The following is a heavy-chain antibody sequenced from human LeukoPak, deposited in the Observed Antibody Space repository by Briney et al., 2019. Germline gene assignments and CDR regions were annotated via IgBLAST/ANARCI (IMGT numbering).Heavy chain of an antibody. V-gene: IGHV5-51*01. CDR1: GDRFTNYW. D-gene: IGHD3-10*01. CDR2: IYPGDSDT. Sequence: GESLKISCKGSGDRFTNYWIGWVRQMPGKGLEWMGIIYPGDSDTRYSPPFQGQVTISADRATSTAYLQWSSLKASDSAMYYCARRPLRSQNWFSPWGQGTLVTVSS. J-gene: IGHJ5*02. CDR3: ARRPLRSQNWFSP.